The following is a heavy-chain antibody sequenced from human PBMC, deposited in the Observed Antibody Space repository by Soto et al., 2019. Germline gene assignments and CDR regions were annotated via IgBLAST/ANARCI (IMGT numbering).Heavy chain of an antibody. CDR3: ARQGCSSTSCYTHYYYGMDV. V-gene: IGHV5-10-1*01. D-gene: IGHD2-2*02. Sequence: GESLKISCKGSGYSFTSYWISWVRQMPGKGLEWMGRIDPSDSYTNYSPSFQGHVTISADKSISTAYLQWSSLKASDTAMYYCARQGCSSTSCYTHYYYGMDVCGQGTTVTVSS. CDR2: IDPSDSYT. CDR1: GYSFTSYW. J-gene: IGHJ6*02.